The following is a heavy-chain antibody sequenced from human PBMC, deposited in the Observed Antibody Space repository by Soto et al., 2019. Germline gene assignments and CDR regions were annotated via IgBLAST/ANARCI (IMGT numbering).Heavy chain of an antibody. D-gene: IGHD2-2*01. CDR1: AFTFNNFP. CDR2: ITTTSTYK. Sequence: GGSLRLSRVASAFTFNNFPRHGVRQAPGKGLQWLASITTTSTYKYYADSVKGRFSISRDNAKNSSYLDLTNLRSEDTAVYYCAREKGGSTSCNHGMDVWGLGATVTVSS. CDR3: AREKGGSTSCNHGMDV. J-gene: IGHJ6*02. V-gene: IGHV3-21*01.